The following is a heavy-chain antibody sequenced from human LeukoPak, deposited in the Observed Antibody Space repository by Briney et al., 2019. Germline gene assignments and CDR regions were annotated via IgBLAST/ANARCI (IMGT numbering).Heavy chain of an antibody. J-gene: IGHJ4*02. CDR1: GYTFTNYI. Sequence: ASVKVSCKASGYTFTNYIMNWVRQAPGQGLEWMGWINTNTGNPTYAQGFTGRFVFSLDTSVSTAYLQITGLKAEDTAVYYCARGTLWFEVIPVNLCDYWGQGTLVTVSS. CDR3: ARGTLWFEVIPVNLCDY. D-gene: IGHD3-10*01. V-gene: IGHV7-4-1*02. CDR2: INTNTGNP.